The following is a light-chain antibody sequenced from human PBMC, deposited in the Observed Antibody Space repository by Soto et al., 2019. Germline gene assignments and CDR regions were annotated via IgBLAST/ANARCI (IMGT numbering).Light chain of an antibody. CDR1: EDIGSW. Sequence: DIQMTQSPSSVSASVGDRVTITCRASEDIGSWLAWFQQKPGKAPQLLIYAASTLRTGVPSRFSGSGSGTDFTLTINSLQAEDFASYHCQQAYSFPVTVGQWTRLDFK. CDR2: AAS. J-gene: IGKJ5*01. V-gene: IGKV1-12*01. CDR3: QQAYSFPVT.